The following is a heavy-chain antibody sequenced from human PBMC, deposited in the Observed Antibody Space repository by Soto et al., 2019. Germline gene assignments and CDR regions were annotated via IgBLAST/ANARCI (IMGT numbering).Heavy chain of an antibody. CDR3: AKGGSHYYDLIAIGSPRY. Sequence: HPGGSLRLSCAASGFTFSSYAMSLVRQAPGKGLEWVSAISGSCGSTYYADSVKGRFTISRDNSKNTLYLQMNSLRAEDTAVYYCAKGGSHYYDLIAIGSPRYWGQGTLVTVSS. V-gene: IGHV3-23*01. CDR2: ISGSCGST. D-gene: IGHD3-22*01. CDR1: GFTFSSYA. J-gene: IGHJ4*02.